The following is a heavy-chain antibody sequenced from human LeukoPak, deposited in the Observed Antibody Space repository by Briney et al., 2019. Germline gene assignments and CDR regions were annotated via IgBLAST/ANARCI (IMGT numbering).Heavy chain of an antibody. J-gene: IGHJ3*02. D-gene: IGHD3-22*01. V-gene: IGHV4-59*01. Sequence: SETLSLTCAVYGGSFSGYYWSWIRQPPGKGLEWIGYIYYSGSTNYNPSLKSRVTISVDTSKNQFSLKLSSVTAADTAVYYCARDRWYYDSSGYYDHDAFDIWGQGTMVTVSS. CDR3: ARDRWYYDSSGYYDHDAFDI. CDR1: GGSFSGYY. CDR2: IYYSGST.